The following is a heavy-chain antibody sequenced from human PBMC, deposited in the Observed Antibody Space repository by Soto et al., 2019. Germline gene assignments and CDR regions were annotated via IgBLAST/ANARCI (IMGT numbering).Heavy chain of an antibody. Sequence: SQTLSLTCAVSGGSISSGGYSWSWIRQPPGKGLEWIGYIYHSGSTYYNPSLKSRVTISVDRSKNQFSLKLSSVTAADTAVYYCAKDRRKQWLGLDYWGQGTLVTVSS. CDR3: AKDRRKQWLGLDY. CDR1: GGSISSGGYS. J-gene: IGHJ4*02. CDR2: IYHSGST. D-gene: IGHD6-19*01. V-gene: IGHV4-30-2*01.